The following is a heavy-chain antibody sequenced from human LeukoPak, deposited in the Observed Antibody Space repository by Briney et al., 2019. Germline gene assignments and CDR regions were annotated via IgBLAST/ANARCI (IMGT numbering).Heavy chain of an antibody. D-gene: IGHD1-26*01. Sequence: ASVKVSCKASAYTFTDYYMHWVRQAPGQGLEWMGWINPKSGGTNYAQKFQGRVTMTRDTSISTAYMELSSLRSDDTAVFYCARGPRVGATRYYYYMDVWGKGTTVIISS. CDR3: ARGPRVGATRYYYYMDV. V-gene: IGHV1-2*02. CDR2: INPKSGGT. J-gene: IGHJ6*03. CDR1: AYTFTDYY.